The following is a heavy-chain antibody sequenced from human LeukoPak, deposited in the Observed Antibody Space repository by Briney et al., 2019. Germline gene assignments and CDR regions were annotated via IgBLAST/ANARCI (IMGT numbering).Heavy chain of an antibody. CDR1: GFNFSSYG. Sequence: GGSLRLSCAESGFNFSSYGMHWVLQAPGKGLEWVAFIRYTGSNKYYADSVKGRFTISRDNSKNTLYLQMNSLRAEDTAVYYCAKDQWGGNSERRPSYYYYMDVWGKGTTVTVSS. D-gene: IGHD4-23*01. CDR3: AKDQWGGNSERRPSYYYYMDV. V-gene: IGHV3-30*02. CDR2: IRYTGSNK. J-gene: IGHJ6*03.